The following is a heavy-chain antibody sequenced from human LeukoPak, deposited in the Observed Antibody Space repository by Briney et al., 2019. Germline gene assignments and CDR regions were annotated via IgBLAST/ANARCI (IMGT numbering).Heavy chain of an antibody. Sequence: SETLSLTCTVSGGSISSYYWSWIRQPPGKGLEWIGYIYYSGSTNYNPSLKSRVTISVDTSKNQFSLKLSSVTAADTAAYYCARHGPYYCLDYWGQGTLVTVSS. CDR2: IYYSGST. CDR3: ARHGPYYCLDY. V-gene: IGHV4-59*08. D-gene: IGHD3-10*01. J-gene: IGHJ4*02. CDR1: GGSISSYY.